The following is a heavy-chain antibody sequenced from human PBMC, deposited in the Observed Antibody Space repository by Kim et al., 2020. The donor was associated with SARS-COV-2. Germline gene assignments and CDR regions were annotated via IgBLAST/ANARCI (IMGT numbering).Heavy chain of an antibody. V-gene: IGHV1-58*01. CDR2: IVVGSGNT. J-gene: IGHJ4*02. D-gene: IGHD3-10*01. CDR1: GFTFTSSA. Sequence: SVKVSCKASGFTFTSSAVQWVRQARGQRLEWIGWIVVGSGNTNYAQKFQERVTITRDMSTSTAYMELSSLRSEDTAVYYCAADLWFGELSPDYWGQGTLVTVSS. CDR3: AADLWFGELSPDY.